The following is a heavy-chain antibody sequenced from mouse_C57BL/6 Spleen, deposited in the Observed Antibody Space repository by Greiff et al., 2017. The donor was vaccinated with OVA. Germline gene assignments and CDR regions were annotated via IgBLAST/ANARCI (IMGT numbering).Heavy chain of an antibody. CDR3: ARGITTNYYAMDY. Sequence: QVQLQQPGAELVKPGASVKLSCKASGYTFTSYWMQWVKQRPGQGLEWIGEIDPSDSYTNYNQKFKGKATLTVDTSSSIAYMQLSSLTSEDSAVYYCARGITTNYYAMDYWGQGTSVTVSS. CDR2: IDPSDSYT. V-gene: IGHV1-50*01. CDR1: GYTFTSYW. D-gene: IGHD2-4*01. J-gene: IGHJ4*01.